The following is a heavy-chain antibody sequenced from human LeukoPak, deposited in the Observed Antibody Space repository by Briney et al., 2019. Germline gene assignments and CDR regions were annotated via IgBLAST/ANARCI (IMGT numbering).Heavy chain of an antibody. D-gene: IGHD4-17*01. CDR1: GGSISKYY. CDR3: TRSRSINYGDYGWFFY. Sequence: NPSETLSLTCTVSGGSISKYYWSWIRQSPGKGLEWIGYIYYSGSTIYNPSLKSRVTISVDTSKSQFSLNLTSVTAADTAVYFCTRSRSINYGDYGWFFYWGQGTLVTVS. CDR2: IYYSGST. J-gene: IGHJ4*02. V-gene: IGHV4-59*08.